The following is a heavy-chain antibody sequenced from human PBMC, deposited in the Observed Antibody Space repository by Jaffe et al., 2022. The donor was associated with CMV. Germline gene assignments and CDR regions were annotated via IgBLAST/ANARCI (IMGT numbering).Heavy chain of an antibody. CDR3: ARLQRLPQVLRGMDV. J-gene: IGHJ6*02. D-gene: IGHD6-25*01. Sequence: QLQLQESGPGLVKPSETLSLTCTVSGGSISSSSYYWGWIRQPPGKGLEWIGSIYYSGSTYYNPSLKSRVTISVDTSKNQFSLKLSSVTAADTAVYYCARLQRLPQVLRGMDVWGQGTTVTVSS. CDR1: GGSISSSSYY. V-gene: IGHV4-39*01. CDR2: IYYSGST.